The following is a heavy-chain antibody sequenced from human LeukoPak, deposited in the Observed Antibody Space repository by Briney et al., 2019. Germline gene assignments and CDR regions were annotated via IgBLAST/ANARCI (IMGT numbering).Heavy chain of an antibody. CDR2: IYYSGNT. CDR3: ARDRRDAYNRSPVGYGMDV. CDR1: GGSISSGGYY. Sequence: SQTLSLTCTVSGGSISSGGYYWSWIRQPPGKGLEWIGYIYYSGNTHYNPSLKSRVTISADTSKNQFSLKVSSVIAADTAVYYCARDRRDAYNRSPVGYGMDVWGQGTTVTVSS. V-gene: IGHV4-30-2*01. J-gene: IGHJ6*02. D-gene: IGHD5-24*01.